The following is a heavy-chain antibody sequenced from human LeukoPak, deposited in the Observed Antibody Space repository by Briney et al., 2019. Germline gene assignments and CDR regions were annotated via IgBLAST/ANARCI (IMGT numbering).Heavy chain of an antibody. J-gene: IGHJ6*03. CDR3: AKQARDYDSSGYYRYYYYMDV. Sequence: GGSLRLSCAASGFTFSSYGMSWARQAPGKGLEWVSAISGSGGSTYYADSVKGRFTISRDNSKNTLYLQMNSLRAEDTAVYYCAKQARDYDSSGYYRYYYYMDVWGKGTTVTISS. CDR2: ISGSGGST. D-gene: IGHD3-22*01. CDR1: GFTFSSYG. V-gene: IGHV3-23*01.